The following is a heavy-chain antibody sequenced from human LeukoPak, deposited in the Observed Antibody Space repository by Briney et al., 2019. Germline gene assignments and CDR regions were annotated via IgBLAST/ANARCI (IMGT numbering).Heavy chain of an antibody. Sequence: GGSLRLSCAASGFSFSSYAMSWVRQAPGRGLEWVSYINTGSSTIYYADSVKGRFTTSRDNAKNSLFLQMNSLRAEDTAVYYCARDLIAATDYWGQGTLVTVSS. CDR2: INTGSSTI. CDR3: ARDLIAATDY. D-gene: IGHD6-13*01. CDR1: GFSFSSYA. V-gene: IGHV3-48*04. J-gene: IGHJ4*02.